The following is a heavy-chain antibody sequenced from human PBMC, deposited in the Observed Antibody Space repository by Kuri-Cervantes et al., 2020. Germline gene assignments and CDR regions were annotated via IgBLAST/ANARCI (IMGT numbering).Heavy chain of an antibody. CDR2: IYHSGST. CDR1: GDSVGTYY. CDR3: ASLNRFIVGATRWYFDL. J-gene: IGHJ2*01. V-gene: IGHV4-4*02. Sequence: SETLSLTCTVSGDSVGTYYWSWVRQPPGKGLEWIGEIYHSGSTNYNPSLKSRVTISVDKSKNQFSLKLTSVTAADTAVYYCASLNRFIVGATRWYFDLWGRGTLVTVSS. D-gene: IGHD1-26*01.